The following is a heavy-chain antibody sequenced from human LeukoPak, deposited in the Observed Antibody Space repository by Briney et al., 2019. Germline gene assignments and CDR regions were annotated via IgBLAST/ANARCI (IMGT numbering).Heavy chain of an antibody. CDR2: INPSGGST. J-gene: IGHJ3*02. V-gene: IGHV1-46*01. Sequence: AASVKVSCKASGYTFTSYYMHWVRQAPGQGLEWMGIINPSGGSTSYAQKFQGRVTMTRDTSKSTVYMELSSLRSEDTAVYYCARGGGVDTAMVRGAFDIWGQGTMVTVSS. CDR3: ARGGGVDTAMVRGAFDI. D-gene: IGHD5-18*01. CDR1: GYTFTSYY.